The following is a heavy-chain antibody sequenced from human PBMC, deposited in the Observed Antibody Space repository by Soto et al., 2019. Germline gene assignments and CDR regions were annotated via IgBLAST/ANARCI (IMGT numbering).Heavy chain of an antibody. J-gene: IGHJ4*02. CDR3: ARGETRGYSYGSIDY. Sequence: ASVKVSCKASGGTFSSYAISWVRQAPGQGLEWMGGIIPIFGTANYAQKFQGRVTITADESTSTAYMELSSLRSEDTAVYYCARGETRGYSYGSIDYWGQGTLVTVSS. D-gene: IGHD5-18*01. V-gene: IGHV1-69*13. CDR1: GGTFSSYA. CDR2: IIPIFGTA.